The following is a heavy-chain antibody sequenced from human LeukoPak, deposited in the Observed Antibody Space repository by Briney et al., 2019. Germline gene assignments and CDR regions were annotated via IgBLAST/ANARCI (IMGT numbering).Heavy chain of an antibody. J-gene: IGHJ6*01. V-gene: IGHV1-2*02. D-gene: IGHD6-19*01. CDR2: INPNIGST. CDR1: GYAFTSNY. CDR3: PRERIGVAGGHYYYYYVMVV. Sequence: ASVKLSCNASGYAFTSNYVHCVRQAPRQALERMEWINPNIGSTNYAQKFQGRVTMPRDTSISTAYMDLRRLRSDDAAVYYWPRERIGVAGGHYYYYYVMVVWGEGATVAVSS.